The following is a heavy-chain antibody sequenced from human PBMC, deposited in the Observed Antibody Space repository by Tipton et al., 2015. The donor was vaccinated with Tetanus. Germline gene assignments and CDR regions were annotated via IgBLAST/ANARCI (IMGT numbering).Heavy chain of an antibody. CDR1: GFTFSDYS. V-gene: IGHV3-48*02. CDR2: ISSAGSPI. CDR3: ARAPGVGSYHMDF. J-gene: IGHJ4*02. D-gene: IGHD3-16*02. Sequence: GSLRLSCAGSGFTFSDYSMNWVRQPPGKGLEWISYISSAGSPIYFADSVEGRFTISRDNAKNLLYLQMHNLRDEDTAVYYCARAPGVGSYHMDFWGQGTLVAVSS.